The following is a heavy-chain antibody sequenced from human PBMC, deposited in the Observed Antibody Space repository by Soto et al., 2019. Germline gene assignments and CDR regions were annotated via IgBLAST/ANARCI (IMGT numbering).Heavy chain of an antibody. V-gene: IGHV4-4*07. D-gene: IGHD2-21*01. J-gene: IGHJ4*02. CDR2: IYSSGET. CDR3: ARSAQCESYCGCFAWFDY. Sequence: SDSPALTFTVSSDSISGLYWAWIRQPAGKGLEGIGRIYSSGETNYNPSLTGRVIMSLDTSNNQFSLNLTSVTAADTAVYYCARSAQCESYCGCFAWFDYWGQGTLVTVSS. CDR1: SDSISGLY.